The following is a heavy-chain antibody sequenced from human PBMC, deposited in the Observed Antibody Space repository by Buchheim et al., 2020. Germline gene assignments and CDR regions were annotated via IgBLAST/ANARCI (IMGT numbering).Heavy chain of an antibody. CDR2: IHHTGGS. J-gene: IGHJ4*02. V-gene: IGHV4-4*02. Sequence: QVQLQESGPGRVKPSGTLSLTCAVSGGSISTSLWRSWVRQPPGKGLEWLGAIHHTGGSNYNPSLKNRVTISVDKSKNQFSLKLSSVTAADTAVYYCARGGQWLREFDYWGQGTL. CDR3: ARGGQWLREFDY. CDR1: GGSISTSLW. D-gene: IGHD6-19*01.